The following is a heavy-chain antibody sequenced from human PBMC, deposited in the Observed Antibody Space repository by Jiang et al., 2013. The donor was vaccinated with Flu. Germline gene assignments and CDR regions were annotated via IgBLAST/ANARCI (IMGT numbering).Heavy chain of an antibody. D-gene: IGHD3-22*01. CDR1: GDSISSDNFY. Sequence: QTLSLTCTVSGDSISSDNFYWSWIRQHPGKGLEWIGCIYYSGDTYYNPSLKSRVTISVDTSKNQFSLRLGSVTAADTAVYYCARDRDNSGFWHAFDIWGQGTMVTVSS. V-gene: IGHV4-31*03. CDR3: ARDRDNSGFWHAFDI. J-gene: IGHJ3*02. CDR2: IYYSGDT.